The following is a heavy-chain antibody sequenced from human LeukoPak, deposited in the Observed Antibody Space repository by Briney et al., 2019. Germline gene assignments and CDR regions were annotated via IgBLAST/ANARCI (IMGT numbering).Heavy chain of an antibody. J-gene: IGHJ4*02. CDR3: ARYDSRGSASTKFDY. CDR1: GGSISTYY. Sequence: PSETLSLTCTVSGGSISTYYWSWLRQPAGKGLEWIGRMYTSGSTKYNPSLKSRVTISVDNSKNQFSLKLTSVTAADTAVYYCARYDSRGSASTKFDYWGPGIQVTVSS. D-gene: IGHD3-3*01. CDR2: MYTSGST. V-gene: IGHV4-4*07.